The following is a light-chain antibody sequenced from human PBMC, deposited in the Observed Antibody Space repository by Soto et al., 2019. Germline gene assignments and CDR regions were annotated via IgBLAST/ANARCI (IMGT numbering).Light chain of an antibody. V-gene: IGKV1-5*01. CDR2: DAS. Sequence: DIQMTQSPSTLSASVGDRVTITCRASQSISSWLAWYQQKPGKAPKLLIYDASSLESGFPSRFSGSGSGTEFTLSIRSLQPDDFANYYCQKYNSYLYTFGQGNKLEIK. CDR1: QSISSW. CDR3: QKYNSYLYT. J-gene: IGKJ2*01.